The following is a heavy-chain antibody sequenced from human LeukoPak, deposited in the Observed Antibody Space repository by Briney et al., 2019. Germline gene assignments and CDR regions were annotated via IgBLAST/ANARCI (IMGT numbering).Heavy chain of an antibody. CDR3: ARGGIATSGLDN. V-gene: IGHV3-23*01. Sequence: PGGSLRLSCAASGFSFSSYAMTWVRQAPGKGLEWVSSISVSGGTTNYADSVKGRFTISRDNSKNTLYLHMNSLRAEDTAVYNCARGGIATSGLDNWGQGTLVTVSS. CDR1: GFSFSSYA. CDR2: ISVSGGTT. D-gene: IGHD6-13*01. J-gene: IGHJ4*02.